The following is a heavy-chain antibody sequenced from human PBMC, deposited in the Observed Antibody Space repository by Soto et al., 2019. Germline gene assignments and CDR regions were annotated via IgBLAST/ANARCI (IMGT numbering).Heavy chain of an antibody. D-gene: IGHD6-6*01. CDR2: IYYSGST. CDR3: AGIRPQGNIAARPHYFDY. CDR1: GGSISSSSYY. J-gene: IGHJ4*02. V-gene: IGHV4-39*01. Sequence: SETLSLTCTVSGGSISSSSYYWGWIRQPPGKGLEWIGSIYYSGSTYYNPSLKSRVTISVDTSKNQFSLKLSSVTAADTAVYYCAGIRPQGNIAARPHYFDYWGQGTLVTVSS.